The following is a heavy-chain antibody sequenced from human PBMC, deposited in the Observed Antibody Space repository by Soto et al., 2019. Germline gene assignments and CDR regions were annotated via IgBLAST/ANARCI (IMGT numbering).Heavy chain of an antibody. J-gene: IGHJ6*03. CDR3: ARSYSRSWYPYYYYYYYMAV. Sequence: ASVKVSCKASGYTFTSYGISWVRQAPGQGLEWMGWISAYNGNTNYAQKLQGRVTMTTDTSTSTAYMELRSLRSDDTAVYYCARSYSRSWYPYYYYYYYMAVWGKGTTVPVSS. CDR2: ISAYNGNT. D-gene: IGHD6-13*01. CDR1: GYTFTSYG. V-gene: IGHV1-18*01.